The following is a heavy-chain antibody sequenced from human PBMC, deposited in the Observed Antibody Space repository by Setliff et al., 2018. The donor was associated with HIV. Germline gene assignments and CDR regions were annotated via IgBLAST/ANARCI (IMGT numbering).Heavy chain of an antibody. J-gene: IGHJ4*02. CDR3: ARGRYYAHDSSAFDY. CDR2: INHSGST. D-gene: IGHD2-2*01. V-gene: IGHV4-34*01. Sequence: KPSETLSLTCAVYGGSFSGYYWSWIRQPPWKGLEWIGEINHSGSTNYNPSLKSRVTISVDTSKNQFSLKLSSVTAADTAVYYCARGRYYAHDSSAFDYWGQGTLVTVSS. CDR1: GGSFSGYY.